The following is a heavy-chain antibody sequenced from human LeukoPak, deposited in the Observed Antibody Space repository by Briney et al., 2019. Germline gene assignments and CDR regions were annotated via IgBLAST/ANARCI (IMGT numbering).Heavy chain of an antibody. D-gene: IGHD3-10*02. CDR1: GYTFTSYD. V-gene: IGHV1-8*01. Sequence: ASVKVSCKASGYTFTSYDINWVRQATGQGLEWMGWMNPNRGNTGYAQKFQGRVTMTRNTSISTAYMELSSLRSEDTAVYYCARVSRMFGELLGYWGQGTLVPVSS. J-gene: IGHJ4*02. CDR2: MNPNRGNT. CDR3: ARVSRMFGELLGY.